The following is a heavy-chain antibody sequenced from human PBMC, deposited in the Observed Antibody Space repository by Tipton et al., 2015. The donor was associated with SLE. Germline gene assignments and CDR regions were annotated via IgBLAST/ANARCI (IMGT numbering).Heavy chain of an antibody. CDR1: GGSIGSRSHY. V-gene: IGHV4-39*01. CDR2: IYYSGRT. CDR3: ARQGAAVTMSGWFDP. D-gene: IGHD4-17*01. Sequence: TLSLTCTVSGGSIGSRSHYWGWIRQIPGKGLEWIGSIYYSGRTYYNPSLKGRVTVSVDTSKNQFSLNLKSVTAADTAVYYCARQGAAVTMSGWFDPWGQGTLVTVSS. J-gene: IGHJ5*02.